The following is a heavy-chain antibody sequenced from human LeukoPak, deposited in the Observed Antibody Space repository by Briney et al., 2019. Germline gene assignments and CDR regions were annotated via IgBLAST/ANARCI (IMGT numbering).Heavy chain of an antibody. CDR1: GYTFTSYG. D-gene: IGHD5-18*01. V-gene: IGHV1-18*01. Sequence: ASVKVSCKASGYTFTSYGINWVRQAPGQALEWMGWISGYNGNTNYAQNLQGRATMTTDTSTSTAYMELRSLRSDDTAVYYCARVWGSMVTGALYNSYGMDVWGQGTTVTVSS. J-gene: IGHJ6*02. CDR2: ISGYNGNT. CDR3: ARVWGSMVTGALYNSYGMDV.